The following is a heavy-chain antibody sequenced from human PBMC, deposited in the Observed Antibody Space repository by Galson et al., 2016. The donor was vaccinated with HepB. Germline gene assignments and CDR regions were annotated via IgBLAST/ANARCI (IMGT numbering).Heavy chain of an antibody. CDR1: GYTFDTYW. D-gene: IGHD6-19*01. Sequence: QSGAEVKKPGESLKISCRGSGYTFDTYWIGWVRQMPGKGLEWMGIIYPGDFDIRYSPPFQGQVTISADMSIRTAYLHFYSLKASDTAIYYCARQIVGGLGSGWHYFDSWGQGTRVTVSS. J-gene: IGHJ4*02. CDR2: IYPGDFDI. CDR3: ARQIVGGLGSGWHYFDS. V-gene: IGHV5-51*01.